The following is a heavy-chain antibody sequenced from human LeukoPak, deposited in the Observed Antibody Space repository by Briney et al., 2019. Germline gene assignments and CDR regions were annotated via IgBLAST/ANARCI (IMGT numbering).Heavy chain of an antibody. V-gene: IGHV3-23*01. D-gene: IGHD6-19*01. J-gene: IGHJ6*03. Sequence: GGSLRLSCAASGFTFSDYYMSWIRQAPGKGLEWVSAISGSGGSTYYADSVKGRFTISRDNSKNTLYLQMNSLRAEDTAVYYCAKEGIAVAGSLNYYYYMDVWGKGTTVTVSS. CDR1: GFTFSDYY. CDR3: AKEGIAVAGSLNYYYYMDV. CDR2: ISGSGGST.